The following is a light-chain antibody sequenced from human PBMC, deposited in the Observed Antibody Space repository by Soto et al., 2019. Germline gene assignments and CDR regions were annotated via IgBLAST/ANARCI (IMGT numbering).Light chain of an antibody. Sequence: VHITMSLTPLSAYQGAMATITCLASQSISSWLAWYQQKPGKAPRLLIYQASSLETEVPSRFSGSGSGTNFTLTITSLQPDDFATYYCQQYETFSGTFGPGAKVDI. CDR1: QSISSW. CDR2: QAS. J-gene: IGKJ1*01. V-gene: IGKV1-5*03. CDR3: QQYETFSGT.